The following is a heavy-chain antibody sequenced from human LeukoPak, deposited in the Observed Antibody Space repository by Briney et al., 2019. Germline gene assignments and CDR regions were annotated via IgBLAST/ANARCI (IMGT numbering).Heavy chain of an antibody. CDR3: ARDSGGNSGSYPDFDY. J-gene: IGHJ4*02. D-gene: IGHD1-26*01. V-gene: IGHV1-69*05. Sequence: SVKVSCKASGGTFSSYAISWVRQAPGQGLEWMGGIIPIFGTANYAQKFQGRVTITTDESTSTAYMELSSLRSEDTAVYYCARDSGGNSGSYPDFDYWGQGTLVTVSS. CDR2: IIPIFGTA. CDR1: GGTFSSYA.